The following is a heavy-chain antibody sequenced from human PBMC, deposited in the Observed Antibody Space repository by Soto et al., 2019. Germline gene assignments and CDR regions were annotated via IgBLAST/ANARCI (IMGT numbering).Heavy chain of an antibody. CDR1: GGSISDYY. Sequence: PXETLSLTCTVSGGSISDYYWTWIRQPAGKGLEWIGRIYTSGSTNYNPSLKSRVTMSVDTSKNQFSLNLRSVTAADTAVYYCARENPRNYYYDMDVWGQGTTVTVSS. CDR3: ARENPRNYYYDMDV. V-gene: IGHV4-4*07. CDR2: IYTSGST. J-gene: IGHJ6*02.